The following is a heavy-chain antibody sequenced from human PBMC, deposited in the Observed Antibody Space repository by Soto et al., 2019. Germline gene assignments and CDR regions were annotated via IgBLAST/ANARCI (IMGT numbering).Heavy chain of an antibody. CDR1: GGSFSGYY. Sequence: QVQLQQWGAGLLKPSETLSLTCAVYGGSFSGYYWSWIRQPPGKGLEWIGEINHSGSTNYNPSLKSRVTISVDTSKNQFSLKLSSVTAADTAVYYCARPTRQWLGLRYYYGMDVWGQGTTVTDS. V-gene: IGHV4-34*01. CDR3: ARPTRQWLGLRYYYGMDV. CDR2: INHSGST. D-gene: IGHD6-19*01. J-gene: IGHJ6*02.